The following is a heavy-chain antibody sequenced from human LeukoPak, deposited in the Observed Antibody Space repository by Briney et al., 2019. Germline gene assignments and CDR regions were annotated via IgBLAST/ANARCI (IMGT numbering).Heavy chain of an antibody. CDR2: ISAYNGNT. V-gene: IGHV1-18*04. J-gene: IGHJ4*02. Sequence: ASVKVSCKASGYTFSSYGISWVRQAPGQGLEWMGWISAYNGNTKYAQKLQVRVTMTADTSTSTAYMELRSLRSDDTAVYYCARYMVEGFDGYFDYWGQGTLVTVSS. D-gene: IGHD3-9*01. CDR1: GYTFSSYG. CDR3: ARYMVEGFDGYFDY.